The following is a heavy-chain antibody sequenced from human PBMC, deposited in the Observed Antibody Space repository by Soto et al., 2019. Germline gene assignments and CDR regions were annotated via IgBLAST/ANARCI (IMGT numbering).Heavy chain of an antibody. Sequence: QVQLQQWGAGLLKPSETLSLTCAVYGGSFSGYYWSWIRQPPGKGLEWIGEINHSGSTNYNPSLKGRVTISVDTSKNQFSLKLSSVTAADTAVYYCARGSGYSGYVGVDAFDIWGQGTMVTVSS. CDR1: GGSFSGYY. V-gene: IGHV4-34*01. CDR2: INHSGST. D-gene: IGHD5-12*01. J-gene: IGHJ3*02. CDR3: ARGSGYSGYVGVDAFDI.